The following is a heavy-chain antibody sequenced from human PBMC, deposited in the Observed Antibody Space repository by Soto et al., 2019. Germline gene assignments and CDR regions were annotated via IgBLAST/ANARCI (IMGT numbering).Heavy chain of an antibody. D-gene: IGHD1-26*01. V-gene: IGHV3-9*01. Sequence: ETQLVESGGGLVQPGRSLRLACRNSGFIFNDYAMHWVRQAPGKGLEWVAGIDGAGGALDYSDSVKGRFTISRDNAENTLFLKMESMSGNDTAVYYCAMSTGSFHAGFDFWGQGTQVTVSS. J-gene: IGHJ4*02. CDR2: IDGAGGAL. CDR1: GFIFNDYA. CDR3: AMSTGSFHAGFDF.